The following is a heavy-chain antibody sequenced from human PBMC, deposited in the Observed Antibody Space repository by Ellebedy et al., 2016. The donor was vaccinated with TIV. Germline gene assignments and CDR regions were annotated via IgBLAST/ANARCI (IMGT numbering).Heavy chain of an antibody. D-gene: IGHD2-2*01. V-gene: IGHV4-39*01. CDR2: IYYSGST. CDR3: ARQAGVVVPAAPDYGMDV. Sequence: SETLSLTCTVSGGSISSSSYYWGWIRQPPGKGLEWIGSIYYSGSTYYNPSLKSRVTISVDTSKNQFSLKLSSVTAADTAVYYCARQAGVVVPAAPDYGMDVWGQGTTVTVSS. J-gene: IGHJ6*02. CDR1: GGSISSSSYY.